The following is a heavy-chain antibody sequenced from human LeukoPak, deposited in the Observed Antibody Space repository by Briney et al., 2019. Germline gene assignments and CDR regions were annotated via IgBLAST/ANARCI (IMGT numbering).Heavy chain of an antibody. CDR1: GFTFSSYA. Sequence: PGRSLRLSCAASGFTFSSYAMHWVRQAPGKGLEWVAVISYDGSNKYYADSVKGRFTISRDNSKNTLYLQMNSLRAEDTAVYYCARDLPTYYYYYMDVWGKGTTVTVSS. CDR3: ARDLPTYYYYYMDV. V-gene: IGHV3-30*04. J-gene: IGHJ6*03. CDR2: ISYDGSNK.